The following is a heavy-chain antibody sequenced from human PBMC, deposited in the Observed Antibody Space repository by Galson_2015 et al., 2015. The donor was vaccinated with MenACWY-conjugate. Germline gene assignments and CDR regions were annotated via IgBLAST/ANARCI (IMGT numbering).Heavy chain of an antibody. Sequence: ETLSLTCSVSGGSIISSKFWGWIRQAPGKGLEWIGSVYNDGSANYNPSLKSRVTISVDTSKNQFSLKLNSVTAADTAVYYCARDRYGDRGAGWFDPWGQGTPVTVSS. CDR1: GGSIISSKF. CDR3: ARDRYGDRGAGWFDP. J-gene: IGHJ5*01. V-gene: IGHV4-39*07. D-gene: IGHD4-17*01. CDR2: VYNDGSA.